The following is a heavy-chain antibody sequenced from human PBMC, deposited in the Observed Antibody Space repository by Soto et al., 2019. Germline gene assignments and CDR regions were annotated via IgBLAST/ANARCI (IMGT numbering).Heavy chain of an antibody. CDR2: IYLGGTT. V-gene: IGHV4-38-2*01. Sequence: QVQLQESGPGLVKPSETLSLTCAVSVYSITSSSFWGWIRQPPGKGLEWIGSIYLGGTTYYDPSLKSRVTILVDTSRNEFPLKLSSVSAADTGVYDCARPRPNFGAVDSWGHGALVTVST. D-gene: IGHD6-19*01. CDR1: VYSITSSSF. J-gene: IGHJ5*01. CDR3: ARPRPNFGAVDS.